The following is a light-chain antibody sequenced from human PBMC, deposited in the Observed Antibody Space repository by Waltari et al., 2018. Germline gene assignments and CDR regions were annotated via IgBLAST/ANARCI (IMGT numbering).Light chain of an antibody. CDR1: GSNIGAGSD. CDR3: QSYDTSLSVV. V-gene: IGLV1-40*01. Sequence: SVLTQPPSVSGAPGQRVTISCPGCGSNIGAGSDVHWYQQLPGKAPKLLIYGTSTRPLGVPDRYFGSQSGTSASLAITGLQAEDEADYYCQSYDTSLSVVFGGGTKLTVL. CDR2: GTS. J-gene: IGLJ2*01.